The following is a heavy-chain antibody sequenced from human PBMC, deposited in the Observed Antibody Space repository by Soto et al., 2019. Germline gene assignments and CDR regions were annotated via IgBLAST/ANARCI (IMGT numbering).Heavy chain of an antibody. D-gene: IGHD6-13*01. J-gene: IGHJ4*02. Sequence: ERLSRKYCSSRCSLYRYYRSWIRQPPGKGLEWIGYIYYSGSTNYIPSLKSRVALSVDTSKNQFSLKLSSVTAADTAVYYCARAPLAAAYYFDYWGQGTLVTVSS. CDR3: ARAPLAAAYYFDY. V-gene: IGHV4-59*01. CDR2: IYYSGST. CDR1: RCSLYRYY.